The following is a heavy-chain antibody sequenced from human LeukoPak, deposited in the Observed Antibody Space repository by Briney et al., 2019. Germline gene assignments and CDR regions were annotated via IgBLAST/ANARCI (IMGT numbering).Heavy chain of an antibody. CDR2: ISSDGNNK. D-gene: IGHD4-17*01. Sequence: PGGSLRLSCAASGFTFSTYAMHWVRQAPGKGLEWVAVISSDGNNKYYADSVKGRFTISRDNSKNTLYLQMNSLRAEGTTVYYCARGDYGDYFWGQGTLVTVSS. J-gene: IGHJ4*02. CDR1: GFTFSTYA. CDR3: ARGDYGDYF. V-gene: IGHV3-30-3*01.